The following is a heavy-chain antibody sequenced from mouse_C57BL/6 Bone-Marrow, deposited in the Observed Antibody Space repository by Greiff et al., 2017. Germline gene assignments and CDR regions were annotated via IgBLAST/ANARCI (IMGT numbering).Heavy chain of an antibody. CDR2: INPNNGGT. CDR3: ARWKDYGSSRDEYYAMDY. J-gene: IGHJ4*01. Sequence: VQLKESGPELVKPGASVKIPCKASGYTFTDYNMDWVKQSHGKSLEWIGDINPNNGGTIYNQKFKGKATLTVDKSSSTAYMELRSLTSEDTAVYYCARWKDYGSSRDEYYAMDYWGQGTSVTVSS. CDR1: GYTFTDYN. D-gene: IGHD1-1*01. V-gene: IGHV1-18*01.